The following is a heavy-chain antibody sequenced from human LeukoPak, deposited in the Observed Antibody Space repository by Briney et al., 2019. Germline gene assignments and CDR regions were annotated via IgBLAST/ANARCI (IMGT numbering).Heavy chain of an antibody. J-gene: IGHJ4*02. CDR3: ASLKTSGSYSTN. V-gene: IGHV3-23*01. Sequence: PGGSLRLSCAASGFTFSSYGMSWVRQAPGKGLEWVSAISGSGGSTYYADSVKGRFTISRDNSKNTLYLQMNSLRAEDTAVYYCASLKTSGSYSTNWGQGTLVTVSS. D-gene: IGHD1-26*01. CDR1: GFTFSSYG. CDR2: ISGSGGST.